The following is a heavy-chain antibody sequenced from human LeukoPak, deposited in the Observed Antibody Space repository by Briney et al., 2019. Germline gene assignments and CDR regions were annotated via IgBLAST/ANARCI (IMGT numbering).Heavy chain of an antibody. CDR1: GFTFSSYG. CDR3: ANAEGDSSGYYHGWFDP. V-gene: IGHV3-30*18. J-gene: IGHJ5*02. Sequence: GGSLRLSCAASGFTFSSYGMHWVRQAPGKGLEWVAVISYDGSNKYYADSVKGRFTISRDNSKNALYLQMNSLRAEDTAVYYCANAEGDSSGYYHGWFDPWGQGTLVTVSS. D-gene: IGHD3-22*01. CDR2: ISYDGSNK.